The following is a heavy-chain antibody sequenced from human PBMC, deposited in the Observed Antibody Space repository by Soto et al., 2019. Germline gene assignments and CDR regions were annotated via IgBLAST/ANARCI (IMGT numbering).Heavy chain of an antibody. CDR1: GGSLSDYY. J-gene: IGHJ5*02. Sequence: QVQLQQWGAGLLKPSETLSLTCAVYGGSLSDYYWNWLRQPPGKGLEWIGEINHRGTTSYNPSLTSRVDISLDTAMPQFSLKLRSVTAADTAIYYCARYQWNPGAFDPWGPGTQVTVSS. V-gene: IGHV4-34*01. CDR3: ARYQWNPGAFDP. D-gene: IGHD1-20*01. CDR2: INHRGTT.